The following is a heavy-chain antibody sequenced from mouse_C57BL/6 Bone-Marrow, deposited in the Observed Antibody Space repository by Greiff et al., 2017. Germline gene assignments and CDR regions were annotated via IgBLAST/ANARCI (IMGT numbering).Heavy chain of an antibody. V-gene: IGHV1-55*01. CDR2: IYPTSGRT. CDR1: GYTFTSYW. CDR3: ARLAIYYGNYTWFAY. Sequence: QVQLKQPGAELVKPGASVKMSCKASGYTFTSYWITWVKQSPGQGLEWIGDIYPTSGRTNYNEKFKSKAILTVDTSSNTAYMQLSSLTSEDSAVYYCARLAIYYGNYTWFAYWGQGTLVTVSA. J-gene: IGHJ3*01. D-gene: IGHD2-1*01.